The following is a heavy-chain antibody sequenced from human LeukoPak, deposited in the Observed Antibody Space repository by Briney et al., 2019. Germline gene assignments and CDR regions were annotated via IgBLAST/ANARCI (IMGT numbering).Heavy chain of an antibody. D-gene: IGHD6-6*01. CDR2: IYYSGST. J-gene: IGHJ6*03. Sequence: SETLSLTCTVSGGSISSSSYYWGWIRQPPGKGLEWIGSIYYSGSTYYNPSLKSRVTISVDTSKNQFSLRLSSVTAADTAVYYCARHKGSSSGYYYYYYMDVWGKGTTVTVSS. CDR1: GGSISSSSYY. V-gene: IGHV4-39*01. CDR3: ARHKGSSSGYYYYYYMDV.